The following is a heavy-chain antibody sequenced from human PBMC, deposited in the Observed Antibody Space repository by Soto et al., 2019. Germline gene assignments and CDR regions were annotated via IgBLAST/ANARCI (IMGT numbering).Heavy chain of an antibody. CDR3: AYSRFLEWSLYGMDV. Sequence: SETLSLTCTVSGGSIRSGGYYWSWVRQNPRRGLEWIGNIYYSGNTYYNPSLKSRLTISVDTSKNQFSLNLSSVTAADTAVYYCAYSRFLEWSLYGMDVWGQGTTVTVSS. CDR1: GGSIRSGGYY. CDR2: IYYSGNT. J-gene: IGHJ6*02. D-gene: IGHD3-3*01. V-gene: IGHV4-31*03.